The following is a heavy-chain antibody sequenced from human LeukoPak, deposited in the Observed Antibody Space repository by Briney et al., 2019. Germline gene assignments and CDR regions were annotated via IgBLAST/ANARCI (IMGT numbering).Heavy chain of an antibody. CDR3: AKDLAHQDFDY. J-gene: IGHJ4*02. Sequence: GGSLRLSCAASGFTFSGHAMGWVRQAPGKGLEWVSSITGSGGGTYYGDSVKGRFTISRDNSKNTLYLQMNSLRAEDTAVYYCAKDLAHQDFDYWGQGTLVTVSS. CDR1: GFTFSGHA. V-gene: IGHV3-23*01. CDR2: ITGSGGGT.